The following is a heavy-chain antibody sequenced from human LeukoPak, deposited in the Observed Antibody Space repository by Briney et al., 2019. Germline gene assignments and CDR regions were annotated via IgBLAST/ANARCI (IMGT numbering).Heavy chain of an antibody. CDR1: GFTVSSNY. CDR3: ARSSGEQPPFDP. D-gene: IGHD1-26*01. CDR2: IYSGGST. V-gene: IGHV3-66*01. Sequence: GGSLRLSCAASGFTVSSNYMSWVSHAPGKGLEWVSVIYSGGSTYYADSVKGRFTISRDNSKNTLYLQMNSLRAEDTAVYYCARSSGEQPPFDPWGQGTLVTVSS. J-gene: IGHJ5*02.